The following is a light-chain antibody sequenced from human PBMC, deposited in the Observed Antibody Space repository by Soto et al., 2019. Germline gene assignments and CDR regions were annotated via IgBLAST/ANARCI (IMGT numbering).Light chain of an antibody. CDR3: RQYNSWPLT. J-gene: IGKJ4*01. CDR2: GAT. CDR1: QSISNN. V-gene: IGKV3-15*01. Sequence: ETVMTQSPATLSVSPGERATLSCRAGQSISNNLAWYQQNPGQAPRLLIYGATTRATGSPSRFGGSGSGTEFTLIISSLLSEDVAVYYCRQYNSWPLTFGGGTKVEIK.